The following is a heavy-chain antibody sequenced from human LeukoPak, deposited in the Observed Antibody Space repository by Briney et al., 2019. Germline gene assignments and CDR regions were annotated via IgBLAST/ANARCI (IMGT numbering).Heavy chain of an antibody. J-gene: IGHJ6*02. D-gene: IGHD2-15*01. V-gene: IGHV4-39*07. CDR1: GGSISGSSYY. Sequence: PSETLSLTCTVSGGSISGSSYYWGWIRQPPGKGLEWIGEINHSGSTNYNPSLKSRVTISVDTSKNQFSLKLSSVTAADTAVYYCARESRYCSGGSCYSGMDVWGQGTTVTVSS. CDR3: ARESRYCSGGSCYSGMDV. CDR2: INHSGST.